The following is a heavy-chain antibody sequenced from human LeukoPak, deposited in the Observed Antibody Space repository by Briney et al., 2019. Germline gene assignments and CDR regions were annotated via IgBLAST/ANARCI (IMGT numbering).Heavy chain of an antibody. CDR1: GGSFSGYY. CDR3: ARWAYSSSWYGVRYFDY. J-gene: IGHJ4*02. Sequence: PSETLSLTYAVYGGSFSGYYWSWIRQPPGKGLEWIGEINHSGSTNYNPSLKSRVTISVDTSKNQFSLKLSSVTAADTAVYYCARWAYSSSWYGVRYFDYWGQGTLVTVSS. V-gene: IGHV4-34*01. D-gene: IGHD6-13*01. CDR2: INHSGST.